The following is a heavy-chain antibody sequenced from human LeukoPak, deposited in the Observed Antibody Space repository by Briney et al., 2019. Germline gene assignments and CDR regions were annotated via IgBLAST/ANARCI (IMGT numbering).Heavy chain of an antibody. V-gene: IGHV3-9*01. CDR1: GFTFDDYD. CDR3: AKGKDYYGPIDY. D-gene: IGHD3-10*01. Sequence: GGSLRLSCAASGFTFDDYDMHWVRHAPGKGREWVCGNCWYSGSILYADSVKGGFTISRDNAKNALYLQMNSLRAEHAAIYYCAKGKDYYGPIDYWGQGTLVTVSS. J-gene: IGHJ4*02. CDR2: NCWYSGSI.